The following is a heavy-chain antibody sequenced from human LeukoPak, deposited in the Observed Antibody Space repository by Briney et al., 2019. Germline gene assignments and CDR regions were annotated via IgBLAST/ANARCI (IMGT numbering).Heavy chain of an antibody. Sequence: GGSLRLSCAASGFTFSSYDMHWVRQAPGKGLEWVAVISYDGSNKYYADSVKGRFTISRDNSKNTLYLQMNSLRAEDTAVYYCAKGFYGYSSSWYSGNWFDPWGQGTLVTVSS. J-gene: IGHJ5*02. CDR2: ISYDGSNK. CDR1: GFTFSSYD. D-gene: IGHD6-13*01. V-gene: IGHV3-30*18. CDR3: AKGFYGYSSSWYSGNWFDP.